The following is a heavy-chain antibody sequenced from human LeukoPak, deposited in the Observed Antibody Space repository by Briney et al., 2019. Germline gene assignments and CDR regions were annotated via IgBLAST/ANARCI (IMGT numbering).Heavy chain of an antibody. D-gene: IGHD1-20*01. CDR1: GGSIRGYY. J-gene: IGHJ5*02. Sequence: SETLSLTCTVSGGSIRGYYWSWIRQPPGKGLEWIGYIYYSGSTNYNPSLKSRVAISVDTSKNQFSLRLTSVTAADTAVYYCVRDGGTFITESSTDRHNWLDPWGQGSLVTVSS. CDR3: VRDGGTFITESSTDRHNWLDP. CDR2: IYYSGST. V-gene: IGHV4-59*12.